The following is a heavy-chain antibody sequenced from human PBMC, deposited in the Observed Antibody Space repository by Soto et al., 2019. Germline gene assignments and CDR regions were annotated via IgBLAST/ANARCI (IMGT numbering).Heavy chain of an antibody. V-gene: IGHV5-51*01. Sequence: GESLKISCKGSGYMFTTYWLAWARQMPGKGLEWAGSIHGGDSDTRYSPSFQGRATISADKSISTAYLQWSSLKASDTAMYYCARGGGTYNHYALDVWGPGTTVTVSS. CDR3: ARGGGTYNHYALDV. CDR2: IHGGDSDT. D-gene: IGHD1-1*01. CDR1: GYMFTTYW. J-gene: IGHJ6*02.